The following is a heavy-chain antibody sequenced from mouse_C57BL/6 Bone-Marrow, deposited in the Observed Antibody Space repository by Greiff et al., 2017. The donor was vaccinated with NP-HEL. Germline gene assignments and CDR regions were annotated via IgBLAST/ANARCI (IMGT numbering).Heavy chain of an antibody. J-gene: IGHJ4*01. V-gene: IGHV1-52*01. CDR3: AGGWFPYYAMDY. Sequence: QVQLQQPGAELVRPGSSVKLSCKASGYTFTSYWMHWVKQRPIQGLEWIGNIDPSDSETHYNQKFKDKATLTVDKSSSTAYMQLSSLTSEDYAVYYCAGGWFPYYAMDYWGQGTSVTVSS. D-gene: IGHD2-3*01. CDR1: GYTFTSYW. CDR2: IDPSDSET.